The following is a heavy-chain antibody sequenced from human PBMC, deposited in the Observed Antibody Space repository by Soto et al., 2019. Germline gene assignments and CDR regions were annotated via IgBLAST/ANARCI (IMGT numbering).Heavy chain of an antibody. CDR3: AKESGGSSWYHEGMDV. J-gene: IGHJ6*02. V-gene: IGHV5-51*01. Sequence: GESLKISCKGSGYSFTSYWIGWVRQMPGKGLEWMGIIYPGDSDTRYSPSFQGQVTISADKSISTAYLQWSSLRAEDTAVYYCAKESGGSSWYHEGMDVWGQGTTVTVSS. CDR1: GYSFTSYW. D-gene: IGHD6-13*01. CDR2: IYPGDSDT.